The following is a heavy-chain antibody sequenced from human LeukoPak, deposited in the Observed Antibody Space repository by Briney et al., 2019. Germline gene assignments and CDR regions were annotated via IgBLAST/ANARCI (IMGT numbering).Heavy chain of an antibody. V-gene: IGHV4-39*07. CDR1: GGSISSSSYY. Sequence: SQTLSLTCTVSGGSISSSSYYWGWIRQPPGKGLEWIGSIYYSGSTYYNPSLKSRVTISVDTSKNQFSLKLSSVTAADTAVYYCASKYYDFWSALAYFDYWGQGTLVTVSS. CDR3: ASKYYDFWSALAYFDY. J-gene: IGHJ4*02. CDR2: IYYSGST. D-gene: IGHD3-3*01.